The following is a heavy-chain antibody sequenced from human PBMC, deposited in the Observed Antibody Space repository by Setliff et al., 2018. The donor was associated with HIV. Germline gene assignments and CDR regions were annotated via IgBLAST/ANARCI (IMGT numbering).Heavy chain of an antibody. D-gene: IGHD3-10*01. CDR2: INPSDVST. Sequence: ASVKVSCKASGYTFTSYDINWVRQATGQGLEWMGIINPSDVSTTYAQKFQGRVTMTRDTSTSTVFMDLSSLRSEDTAVYYCAGIRGGDAFDIWGQGTMVTVSS. CDR1: GYTFTSYD. V-gene: IGHV1-46*01. J-gene: IGHJ3*02. CDR3: AGIRGGDAFDI.